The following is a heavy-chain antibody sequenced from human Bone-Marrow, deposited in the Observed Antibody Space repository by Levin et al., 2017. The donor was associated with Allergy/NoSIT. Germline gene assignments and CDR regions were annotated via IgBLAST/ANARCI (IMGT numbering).Heavy chain of an antibody. Sequence: GGSLRLSCAASGFSFSDSAVHWVRQASGKGLEWVGRIRNNANYYATTYAASVKGRFTFSRDDSKNRAYLQMDSLKAEDTAVYYCTRTSPAAESHVFDYWGQGTLVTVSS. CDR3: TRTSPAAESHVFDY. CDR2: IRNNANYYAT. CDR1: GFSFSDSA. D-gene: IGHD6-25*01. V-gene: IGHV3-73*01. J-gene: IGHJ4*02.